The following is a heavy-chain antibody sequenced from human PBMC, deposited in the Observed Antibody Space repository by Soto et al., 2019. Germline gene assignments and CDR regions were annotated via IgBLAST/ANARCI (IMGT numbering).Heavy chain of an antibody. CDR3: ARGIAVAGTSNRNWFDP. V-gene: IGHV6-1*01. Sequence: PSQTLSLTCAISGDSVSSNSAAWNWIRQSPSRGLEWLGRTYYRSKWYNDYAVSVKSRITINPDTSKNQFSLQLNSVTPEDTAVYYCARGIAVAGTSNRNWFDPWGQGTLVTVSS. CDR1: GDSVSSNSAA. D-gene: IGHD6-19*01. CDR2: TYYRSKWYN. J-gene: IGHJ5*02.